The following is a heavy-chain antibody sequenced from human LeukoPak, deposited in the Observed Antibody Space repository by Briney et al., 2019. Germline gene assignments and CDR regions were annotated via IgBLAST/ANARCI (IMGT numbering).Heavy chain of an antibody. CDR3: ARHGYIQFWLY. Sequence: SETLSLTCTVSGASISRDTFFWGWIRQSPEKGLEWIGSIDSSGTTHYNSSLKSRVIISVDTSKNQVSLNSTSVTFADTAVYYCARHGYIQFWLYWGQGTQVIVSS. J-gene: IGHJ4*02. CDR1: GASISRDTFF. D-gene: IGHD5-18*01. V-gene: IGHV4-39*01. CDR2: IDSSGTT.